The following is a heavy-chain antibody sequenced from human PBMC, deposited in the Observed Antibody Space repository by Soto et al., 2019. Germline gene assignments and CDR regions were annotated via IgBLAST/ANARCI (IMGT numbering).Heavy chain of an antibody. Sequence: QVQLQESGPGLVKPSQTLSLTCTVSGGSISSGGYYWSCIRQHPGKGLEWIGYIYYSGSHYYNPSLKIRVTISVDKSNNHFSLKLSSVTAAATAVYYCARTGVTLAAAGNFDYWGQGTLVTVSS. V-gene: IGHV4-31*03. CDR2: IYYSGSH. CDR1: GGSISSGGYY. J-gene: IGHJ4*02. CDR3: ARTGVTLAAAGNFDY. D-gene: IGHD6-13*01.